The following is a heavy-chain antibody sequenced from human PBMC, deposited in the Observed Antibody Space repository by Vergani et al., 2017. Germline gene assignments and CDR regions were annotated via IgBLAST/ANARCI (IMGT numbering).Heavy chain of an antibody. CDR1: GFTFSNAW. V-gene: IGHV3-15*07. J-gene: IGHJ4*02. Sequence: EVQLVESGGGLVKPGGSLRLSCAASGFTFSNAWMNWVRQAPGKGLEWVGRIKSKTDGGTTDYAAPVKGRFTISRDDSKNTLYLQMNSLKTEDTAVYYCTTEYDFWSGYYKFDYWGQGTLVTVSS. CDR2: IKSKTDGGTT. CDR3: TTEYDFWSGYYKFDY. D-gene: IGHD3-3*01.